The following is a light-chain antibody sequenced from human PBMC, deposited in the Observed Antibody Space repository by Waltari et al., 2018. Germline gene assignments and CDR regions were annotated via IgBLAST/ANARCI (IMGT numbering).Light chain of an antibody. CDR2: DAS. Sequence: VLTQSPATLYVSPGDTVTLSCRASRSVGVNLAWYQQKPGQAPRLLIYDASKWATGIPARFSAAGSGIEFTLTIISLQSEDSAIYYCHQYNTWPPATFGQGTKLDI. CDR1: RSVGVN. CDR3: HQYNTWPPAT. J-gene: IGKJ2*01. V-gene: IGKV3-15*01.